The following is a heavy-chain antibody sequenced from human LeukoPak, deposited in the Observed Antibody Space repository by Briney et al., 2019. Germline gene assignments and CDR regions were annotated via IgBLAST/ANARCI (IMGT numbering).Heavy chain of an antibody. V-gene: IGHV3-33*01. CDR2: IWYDGSNK. CDR3: AREAGYSYGSDLDY. J-gene: IGHJ4*02. D-gene: IGHD5-18*01. CDR1: GFTFSSYG. Sequence: GGSLRLSCAASGFTFSSYGMHWVRQAPGKGLEWVAVIWYDGSNKYYADSVKGRFTISRDNSKNTLYLQMNSLRAEDTAVHYCAREAGYSYGSDLDYWGQGTLVTVSS.